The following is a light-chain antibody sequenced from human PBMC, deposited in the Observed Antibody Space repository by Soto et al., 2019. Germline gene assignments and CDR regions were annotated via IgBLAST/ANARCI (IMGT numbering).Light chain of an antibody. CDR3: QQSYSSPPYT. CDR2: AAT. V-gene: IGKV1-39*01. CDR1: QDITSY. J-gene: IGKJ2*01. Sequence: DIQMTQSPSILSASVGDTVTITCRASQDITSYLNWYQQKPGKAPNLLIYAATTLQSGVSARFSGGGSGTDFTLTIITLQPEDFATYYCQQSYSSPPYTFGQGTKL.